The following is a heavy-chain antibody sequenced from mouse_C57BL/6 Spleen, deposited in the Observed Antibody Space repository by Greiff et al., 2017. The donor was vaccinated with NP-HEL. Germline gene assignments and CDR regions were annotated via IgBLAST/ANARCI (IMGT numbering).Heavy chain of an antibody. J-gene: IGHJ1*03. CDR2: IYPGDGDT. CDR3: ARPYYSNYERYFDV. Sequence: QVQLKESGAELVKPGASVKISCKASGYAFSSYWMNWVKQRPGKGLEWIGQIYPGDGDTNYNGKFKGKATLTADKSSSTAYMQLSSLTSEDSAVYFCARPYYSNYERYFDVWGTGTTVTVSS. D-gene: IGHD2-5*01. CDR1: GYAFSSYW. V-gene: IGHV1-80*01.